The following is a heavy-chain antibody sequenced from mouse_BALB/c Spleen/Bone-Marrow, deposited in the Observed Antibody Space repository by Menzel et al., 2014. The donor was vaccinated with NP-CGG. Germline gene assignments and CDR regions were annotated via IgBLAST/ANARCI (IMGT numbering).Heavy chain of an antibody. V-gene: IGHV7-3*02. CDR3: ARDKERVFFDY. CDR1: GFTFTDYY. J-gene: IGHJ2*01. CDR2: IRNKANGYTT. Sequence: EVMLVESGGGLVQPGGSLRLSCATSGFTFTDYYMNWVRQPPGKALEWLGFIRNKANGYTTEYSASVKGRFTISRDNSKNILYLQMNTLRAEDSATYYCARDKERVFFDYWGRGTTLTVPS.